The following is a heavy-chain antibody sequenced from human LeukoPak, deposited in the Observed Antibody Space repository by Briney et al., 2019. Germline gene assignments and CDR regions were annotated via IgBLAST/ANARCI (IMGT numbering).Heavy chain of an antibody. CDR2: INPNSGGT. CDR3: AGDLGVYYDFWSGYDY. V-gene: IGHV1-2*02. CDR1: GYTFTSYD. D-gene: IGHD3-3*01. J-gene: IGHJ4*02. Sequence: ASVKVSCKASGYTFTSYDINWVRQAPGQGLEWMGWINPNSGGTNYAQKFQGRVTMTRDTSISTAYMELSSLRSDDTAVYYCAGDLGVYYDFWSGYDYWGQGTLVTVSS.